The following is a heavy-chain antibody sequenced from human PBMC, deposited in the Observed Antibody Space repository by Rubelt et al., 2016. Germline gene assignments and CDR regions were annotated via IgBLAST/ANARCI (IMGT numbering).Heavy chain of an antibody. CDR1: SGSFSGYY. Sequence: QVQLQQWGAGLLKPSETLSLICAVYSGSFSGYYWTWIPQPPGKGLEWIGEINHSGSTNYNPSLKSRVTISVDTSKNKFSLNLSSVTAAETAVYYRARLSSSSGIDYWGQGILVTVSS. V-gene: IGHV4-34*01. CDR3: ARLSSSSGIDY. D-gene: IGHD6-6*01. J-gene: IGHJ4*02. CDR2: INHSGST.